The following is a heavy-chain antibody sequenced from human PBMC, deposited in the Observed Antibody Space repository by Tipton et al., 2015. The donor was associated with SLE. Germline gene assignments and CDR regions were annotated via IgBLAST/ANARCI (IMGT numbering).Heavy chain of an antibody. CDR2: IYYSGGT. D-gene: IGHD3-3*01. Sequence: TLSLTCTVSGGSISNYYWTWIRQPPGKGLEWIGYIYYSGGTNYNPSLKSRVTISVDTSKNQFSLKLNSVTAADTAVYYCARSYYDFWSASVRDYFDYWGQGTLVTVSS. V-gene: IGHV4-59*07. CDR1: GGSISNYY. CDR3: ARSYYDFWSASVRDYFDY. J-gene: IGHJ4*02.